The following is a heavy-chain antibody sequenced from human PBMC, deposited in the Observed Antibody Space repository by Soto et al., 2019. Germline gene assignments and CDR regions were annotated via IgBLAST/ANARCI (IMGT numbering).Heavy chain of an antibody. CDR1: GFTFRTSA. J-gene: IGHJ4*02. CDR3: AKDPVWMAGAGSTFDN. V-gene: IGHV3-23*01. D-gene: IGHD6-19*01. Sequence: EVQLLESGGGLVQPGGSLRLSCAASGFTFRTSAMSWVRQAPGKWLEWVSAINFSGTSTYYADSVKGRFTISRDNSKNTLYLQMNSLRAEDTAVYYCAKDPVWMAGAGSTFDNWGQGTLVTVSS. CDR2: INFSGTST.